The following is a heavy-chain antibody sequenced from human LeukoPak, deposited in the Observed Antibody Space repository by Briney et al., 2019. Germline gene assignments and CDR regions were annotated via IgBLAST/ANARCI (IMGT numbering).Heavy chain of an antibody. V-gene: IGHV1-2*02. CDR3: ARAQKYYDFWSGYYNIDY. J-gene: IGHJ4*02. CDR2: NNPNSGGT. D-gene: IGHD3-3*01. Sequence: ASVKVSCKASGYTFTGYYMHWVRQAPGQGLEWMGWNNPNSGGTNSAQKFQGRVTMTRDTSISTAYMELSRLRSDDTAVYYCARAQKYYDFWSGYYNIDYWGQGTLVTVSS. CDR1: GYTFTGYY.